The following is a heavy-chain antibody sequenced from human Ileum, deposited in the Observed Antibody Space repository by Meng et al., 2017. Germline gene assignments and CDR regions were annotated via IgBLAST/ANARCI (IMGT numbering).Heavy chain of an antibody. D-gene: IGHD3-16*01. CDR1: GFTFSTQE. V-gene: IGHV3-48*03. J-gene: IGHJ5*02. Sequence: GESLKISCAASGFTFSTQEMSWVRQAPGKGLEWVAYISGSGATISYIDSVKGRFTISRDNAKDSLSLQMNSVRVGDTAIYYCVRRWGATWGQGTLVTVSS. CDR3: VRRWGAT. CDR2: ISGSGATI.